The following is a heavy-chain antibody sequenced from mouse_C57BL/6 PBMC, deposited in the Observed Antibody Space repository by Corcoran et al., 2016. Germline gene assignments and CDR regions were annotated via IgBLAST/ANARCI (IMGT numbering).Heavy chain of an antibody. CDR3: ANYYGSSSYYYAMDY. D-gene: IGHD1-1*01. J-gene: IGHJ4*01. CDR2: INPNNGGT. Sequence: EVQLQQSGPELVKPGASVKISCKASGYTFTDYYMNWVKQSHGKSLEWIGDINPNNGGTSYNQKFKGKATLTVDKYSSTAYMELRSLTSEDSAVYYCANYYGSSSYYYAMDYWGQGTSVTVSS. CDR1: GYTFTDYY. V-gene: IGHV1-26*01.